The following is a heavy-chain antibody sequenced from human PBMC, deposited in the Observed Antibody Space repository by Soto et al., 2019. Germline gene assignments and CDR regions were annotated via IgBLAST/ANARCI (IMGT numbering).Heavy chain of an antibody. CDR3: AKASRWLAPRLDF. J-gene: IGHJ4*02. Sequence: VGSLRLSCAGSGFNLTTYGMYWVRQAPGKGLECVAAISYDASYKYYGDSVKGRFTVSRDNSKNRLYLQMNSLRRDDTAVYYCAKASRWLAPRLDFWGQGTLVTVSS. CDR1: GFNLTTYG. D-gene: IGHD5-12*01. V-gene: IGHV3-30*18. CDR2: ISYDASYK.